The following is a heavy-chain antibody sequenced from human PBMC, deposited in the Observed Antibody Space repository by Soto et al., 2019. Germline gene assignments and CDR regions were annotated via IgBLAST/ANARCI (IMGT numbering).Heavy chain of an antibody. V-gene: IGHV4-4*02. CDR1: GDSISNSNW. J-gene: IGHJ5*02. D-gene: IGHD6-6*01. Sequence: QVQLQESGPGLVKPSGPLSLTCAVSGDSISNSNWWNWVRQPPGKGLEWIGGIEHSGSTNYNPSRNSRVTISVDKSKSQFSLKLTSVTAADTAVYYCARDGYSRSVDPWGQGTLVTVSS. CDR2: IEHSGST. CDR3: ARDGYSRSVDP.